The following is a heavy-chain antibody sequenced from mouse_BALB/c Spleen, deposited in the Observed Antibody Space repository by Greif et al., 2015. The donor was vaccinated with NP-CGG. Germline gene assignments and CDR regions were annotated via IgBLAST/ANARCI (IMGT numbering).Heavy chain of an antibody. CDR2: ISNGGGST. Sequence: EVHLVESGGGLVQPGGSLKLSCATSGFTFSDYYMYWVRQTPEKRLEWVAYISNGGGSTYYPDTVKGRFTISRDNAKNTLYLQMSRLKSEDTAMYYCARHAYWGQGTLVTVSA. J-gene: IGHJ3*01. CDR3: ARHAY. V-gene: IGHV5-12*02. CDR1: GFTFSDYY.